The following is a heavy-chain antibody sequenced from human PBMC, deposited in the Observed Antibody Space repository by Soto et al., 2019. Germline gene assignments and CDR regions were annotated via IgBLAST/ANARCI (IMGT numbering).Heavy chain of an antibody. J-gene: IGHJ4*02. CDR1: GFTFSDHY. V-gene: IGHV3-72*01. CDR3: GRPMSRTADDY. D-gene: IGHD6-6*01. CDR2: IRNKANSHST. Sequence: EVQLVESGGGLVQPGGSLRLSCAASGFTFSDHYMDWVRQAPGKGLEWVGRIRNKANSHSTEYAASVKGRFTISRDDSRNSMYLQMNSLKTEDTAVYYCGRPMSRTADDYWGQGTLVTVSS.